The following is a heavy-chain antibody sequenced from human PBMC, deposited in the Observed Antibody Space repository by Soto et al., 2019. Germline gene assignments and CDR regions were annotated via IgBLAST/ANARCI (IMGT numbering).Heavy chain of an antibody. V-gene: IGHV3-33*01. CDR1: GFTFSSYG. CDR3: ARDGLSRWYYGMDV. Sequence: PVGSLRLSCAASGFTFSSYGMHWVRQAPGKGLEWVAVIWYDGSNKYYADSVKGRFTISRDNSKNTLYLQMNSLRAEDTAVYYCARDGLSRWYYGMDVWGQGTTVTVS. CDR2: IWYDGSNK. J-gene: IGHJ6*02. D-gene: IGHD2-15*01.